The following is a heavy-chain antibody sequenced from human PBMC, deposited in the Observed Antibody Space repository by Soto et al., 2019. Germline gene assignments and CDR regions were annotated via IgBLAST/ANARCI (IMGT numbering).Heavy chain of an antibody. Sequence: PSETLSLTCAVYGGSFSGYYWSWIRQPPGKGLKWIGEINHSGSTNYNPSLKSRVTISVDTSKNQFFLKLNSVTAADTAVYYCARVLQYCSXXXCXFDIWGQGTMVTVXS. CDR3: ARVLQYCSXXXCXFDI. CDR1: GGSFSGYY. CDR2: INHSGST. D-gene: IGHD2-15*01. V-gene: IGHV4-34*01. J-gene: IGHJ3*02.